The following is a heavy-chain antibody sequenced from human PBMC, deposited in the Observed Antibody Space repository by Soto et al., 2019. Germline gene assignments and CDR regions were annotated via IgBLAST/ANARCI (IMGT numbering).Heavy chain of an antibody. J-gene: IGHJ3*02. Sequence: SETLSLTCAVSGGSISSGGYSWSWIRQPPGKGLEWIGHVYHTGSTYYNPSLKSRVTISVDRSKNQFSLKLSSVTAADTAVYYCARDCISTSCYVDAFDIWGQGTMVTVSS. CDR1: GGSISSGGYS. V-gene: IGHV4-30-2*01. D-gene: IGHD2-2*01. CDR3: ARDCISTSCYVDAFDI. CDR2: VYHTGST.